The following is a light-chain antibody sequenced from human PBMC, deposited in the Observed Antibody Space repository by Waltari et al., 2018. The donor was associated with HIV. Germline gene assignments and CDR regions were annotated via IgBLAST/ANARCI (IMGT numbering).Light chain of an antibody. V-gene: IGLV1-40*01. CDR3: QSYDDTVSLEV. J-gene: IGLJ2*01. CDR1: TSTIRGPP. CDR2: DDD. Sequence: QSVLTQPPSVSGAPGQRVTISCPGSTSTIRGPPLHWFRQLPGAAPKLLIYDDDVRPSGVSDRFSGSKSDTSASLAIAGLQAEDEADYYCQSYDDTVSLEVFGGGTRLTVL.